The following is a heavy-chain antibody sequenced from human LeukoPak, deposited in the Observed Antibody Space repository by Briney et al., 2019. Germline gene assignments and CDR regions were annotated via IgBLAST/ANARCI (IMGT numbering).Heavy chain of an antibody. Sequence: PSETLSLTCAVYGGSFSSYYWGWIRQPPGKGLEWTGSIYYSGGTYYNPSLKSRVTISVDTSKNQFSLKLSSVTAADTAVYYCARPLPGGYVKPWGQGTLVTVSS. CDR1: GGSFSSYY. CDR2: IYYSGGT. D-gene: IGHD3-16*01. CDR3: ARPLPGGYVKP. V-gene: IGHV4-39*01. J-gene: IGHJ4*02.